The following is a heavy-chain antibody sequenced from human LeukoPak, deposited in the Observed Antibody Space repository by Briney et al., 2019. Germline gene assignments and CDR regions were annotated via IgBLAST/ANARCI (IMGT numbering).Heavy chain of an antibody. Sequence: PSETLSLTCTVSGGSISSYYWSWIRQPPGKGPEWIGYIYYSGSTNYNPSLKSRVTISVDTSKNQFSLKLSSVTAADTAVYYCARAQRRYYYYGSGTDSPYNWFDPWGQGTLVTVSS. CDR1: GGSISSYY. J-gene: IGHJ5*02. D-gene: IGHD3-10*01. CDR2: IYYSGST. CDR3: ARAQRRYYYYGSGTDSPYNWFDP. V-gene: IGHV4-59*01.